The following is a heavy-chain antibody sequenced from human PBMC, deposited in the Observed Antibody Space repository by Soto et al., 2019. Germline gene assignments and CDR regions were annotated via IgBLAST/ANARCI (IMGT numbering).Heavy chain of an antibody. CDR1: GDSVSSNSAG. CDR2: TYYKSKWYY. D-gene: IGHD1-1*01. J-gene: IGHJ6*03. Sequence: PSQPLSLTCDISGDSVSSNSAGWNWIRQTPSRGLEWLGRTYYKSKWYYTYAASVKSRITVSPDTSKNQFSLQLTSVTPEDTAAYYCARGSWDDVSGHYYMDVWDKGTTVTSP. V-gene: IGHV6-1*01. CDR3: ARGSWDDVSGHYYMDV.